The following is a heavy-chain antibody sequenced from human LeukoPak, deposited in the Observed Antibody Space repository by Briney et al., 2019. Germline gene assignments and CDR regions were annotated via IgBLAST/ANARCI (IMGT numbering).Heavy chain of an antibody. CDR2: INQDGSDK. CDR1: GFTFSTFW. V-gene: IGHV3-7*01. D-gene: IGHD2-15*01. J-gene: IGHJ4*02. Sequence: GGSLRLSCAASGFTFSTFWMHWVRQAPGKGLEWVANINQDGSDKKYVDSVKGRFTISRDNAKDSLYLQMNILRAEDTAVYYCVTDQGRAATVWGQGTLVTVSS. CDR3: VTDQGRAATV.